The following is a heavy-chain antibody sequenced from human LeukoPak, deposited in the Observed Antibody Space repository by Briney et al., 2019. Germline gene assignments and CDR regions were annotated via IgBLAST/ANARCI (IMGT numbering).Heavy chain of an antibody. Sequence: GGPLRLSCAASGFTFSSYAMHWVRQAPGKGLEWVAVISYDGSNKYYADSVKGRFTISRDNSKNTLYLQMNSLRAEDTAVYYCARDTAYYYGSGSYPSFDYWGQGTLVTVSS. D-gene: IGHD3-10*01. J-gene: IGHJ4*02. CDR1: GFTFSSYA. V-gene: IGHV3-30*04. CDR2: ISYDGSNK. CDR3: ARDTAYYYGSGSYPSFDY.